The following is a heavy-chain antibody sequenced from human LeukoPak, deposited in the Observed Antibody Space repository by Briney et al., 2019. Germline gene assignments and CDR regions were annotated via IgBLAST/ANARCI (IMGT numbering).Heavy chain of an antibody. CDR2: ISYDGSNK. J-gene: IGHJ6*04. CDR3: AELGITMIGGV. CDR1: GFTFSSYG. V-gene: IGHV3-30*18. D-gene: IGHD3-10*02. Sequence: GGSLRLSCAASGFTFSSYGMHWVRQAPGKGLEWVAVISYDGSNKYYADSVKGRFTISRDNSKNTLYLQMNSLRDEDTAVYYCAELGITMIGGVWGKGTTVTISS.